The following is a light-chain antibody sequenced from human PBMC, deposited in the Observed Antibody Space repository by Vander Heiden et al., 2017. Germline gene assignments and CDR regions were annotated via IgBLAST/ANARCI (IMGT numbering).Light chain of an antibody. CDR1: QGISSY. CDR3: QQYYSYPLA. J-gene: IGKJ1*01. V-gene: IGKV1-8*01. CDR2: AAS. Sequence: AIRMTQSPSSFSASTGDSVTITCRASQGISSYLAWYQQKPGKAPKLLIYAASTLQSGVPSRFSGSGSGTDFTLTISCLQSEDFATYYCQQYYSYPLAFGQGTKVEIK.